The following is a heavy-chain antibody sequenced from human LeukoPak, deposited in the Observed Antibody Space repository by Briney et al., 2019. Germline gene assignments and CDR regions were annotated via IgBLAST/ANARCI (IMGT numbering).Heavy chain of an antibody. CDR1: GGSISSYY. CDR2: IYTSEST. CDR3: AKNWGGYAFDI. Sequence: SETLSLTCTVSGGSISSYYWSWIRQPAGKGLEWIGCIYTSESTNYNPSLKSRVTISIDTSKNQFSLKLNSVTAADTAVYYCAKNWGGYAFDIWSQGTMVTVSS. D-gene: IGHD7-27*01. V-gene: IGHV4-4*07. J-gene: IGHJ3*02.